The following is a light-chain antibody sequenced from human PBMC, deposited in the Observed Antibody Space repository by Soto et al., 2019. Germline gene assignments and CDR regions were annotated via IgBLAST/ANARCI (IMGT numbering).Light chain of an antibody. V-gene: IGKV1-5*01. CDR2: DTS. Sequence: DIQMTQSPSTLSASVGDRVTITCRASQSVNSWLAWSQQKPGKAPKLLIYDTSTLESGVPSRFSGSGSGTEFTLTISSLQPDDFATYYCQQYNGYSPWTFCQGTKVEIK. J-gene: IGKJ1*01. CDR1: QSVNSW. CDR3: QQYNGYSPWT.